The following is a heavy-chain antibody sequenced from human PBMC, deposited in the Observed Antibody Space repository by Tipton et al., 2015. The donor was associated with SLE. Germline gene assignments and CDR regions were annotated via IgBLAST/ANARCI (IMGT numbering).Heavy chain of an antibody. CDR1: GFTFSTYA. V-gene: IGHV3-23*01. J-gene: IGHJ4*02. CDR2: ISGSGGTT. CDR3: AKDQGWDSSGYAY. Sequence: SLRLSCAAYGFTFSTYAVSWVRQAPGKGLEWVSRISGSGGTTYYADSVKGRFTISRDNSKNTLYLQMNSLRAEDTAVYYCAKDQGWDSSGYAYWGQGTLVTVSS. D-gene: IGHD6-19*01.